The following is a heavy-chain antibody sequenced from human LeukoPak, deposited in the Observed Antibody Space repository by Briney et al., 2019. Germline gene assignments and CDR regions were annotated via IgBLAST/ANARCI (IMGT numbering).Heavy chain of an antibody. CDR3: ASLGYCSGGSCYSGGWAFDI. D-gene: IGHD2-15*01. CDR2: INPNSGGT. V-gene: IGHV1-2*02. Sequence: PTASVKVSCKASGYTFTGYYMHWVRQAPGQGLEWMGWINPNSGGTNYAQKFQGRVTMTRDTSISTAYMELSRLRSDDTAVYYCASLGYCSGGSCYSGGWAFDIWGQGTMVTVSS. J-gene: IGHJ3*02. CDR1: GYTFTGYY.